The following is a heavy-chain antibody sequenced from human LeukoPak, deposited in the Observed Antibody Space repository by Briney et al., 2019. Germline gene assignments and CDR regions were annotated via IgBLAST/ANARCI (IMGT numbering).Heavy chain of an antibody. D-gene: IGHD1-26*01. Sequence: PSETLSLTCAVSGGSISSSHWWSWVRQPPGKGLEWIGEINYSGSTNYNPSLKSRVTLSVDKSKNHFSLKVNSVTAADTAVYYCATDSSASYHTRGFDIWGQGTMFTVSP. CDR2: INYSGST. V-gene: IGHV4-4*02. CDR3: ATDSSASYHTRGFDI. J-gene: IGHJ3*02. CDR1: GGSISSSHW.